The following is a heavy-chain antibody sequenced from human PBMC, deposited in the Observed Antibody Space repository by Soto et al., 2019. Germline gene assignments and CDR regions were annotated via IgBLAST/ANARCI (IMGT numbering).Heavy chain of an antibody. CDR1: GFTFNHYA. J-gene: IGHJ6*02. V-gene: IGHV3-23*01. CDR2: VSGRGGST. Sequence: PGGSLRLSCTASGFTFNHYAMSWVRQAPGKGLEWVSAVSGRGGSTKYADSVKGRFIISRDNSNSTLYLQMDSLRGEDTAVYYCAKDSTVNTSLYFYYYGFDVWGQGTTVTVSS. D-gene: IGHD4-17*01. CDR3: AKDSTVNTSLYFYYYGFDV.